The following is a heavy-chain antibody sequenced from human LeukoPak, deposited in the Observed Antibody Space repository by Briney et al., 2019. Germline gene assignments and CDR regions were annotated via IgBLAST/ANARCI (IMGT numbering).Heavy chain of an antibody. CDR3: ARGYGDWTLAYYYYYYYMDV. CDR1: GFTFSSYS. J-gene: IGHJ6*03. V-gene: IGHV3-21*01. D-gene: IGHD4-17*01. Sequence: GGSLRLSCAASGFTFSSYSMNWVRQAPGKGLEWVSSISSSSSYIYYADSVKGRFTISRDNAKNSLYLQMNSLRAEDTAVYYCARGYGDWTLAYYYYYYYMDVWGKGTTVTVSS. CDR2: ISSSSSYI.